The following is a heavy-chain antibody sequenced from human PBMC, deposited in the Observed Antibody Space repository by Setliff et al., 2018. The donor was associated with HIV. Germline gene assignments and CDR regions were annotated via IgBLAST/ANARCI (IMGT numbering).Heavy chain of an antibody. D-gene: IGHD5-18*01. CDR1: GGSISSYY. CDR3: ARDQKGYSYGYFDS. V-gene: IGHV4-59*12. Sequence: SETLSLTCTVSGGSISSYYWSWIRQPPGKGLEWIGYIYYSGSTNYNPSLKSRVSILVDISKNQFSLRLSSVTAADTAVYYCARDQKGYSYGYFDSWGQGTLVTSPQ. CDR2: IYYSGST. J-gene: IGHJ4*02.